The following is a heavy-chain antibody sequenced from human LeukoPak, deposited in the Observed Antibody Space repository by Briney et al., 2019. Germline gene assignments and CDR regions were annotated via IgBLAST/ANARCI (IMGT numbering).Heavy chain of an antibody. CDR2: IYWDDVK. CDR3: AHAYTPSGTWGYFDN. CDR1: GFSLNANEVG. J-gene: IGHJ4*02. D-gene: IGHD1-1*01. Sequence: SGPMLVKPTQTLTLTCSFSGFSLNANEVGVGWIRQPPGRALEWLAVIYWDDVKRDNPSLRSRLTITKDTSKNQVVLTMTNIDPVDTATYFCAHAYTPSGTWGYFDNWGQGTLVTVSS. V-gene: IGHV2-5*02.